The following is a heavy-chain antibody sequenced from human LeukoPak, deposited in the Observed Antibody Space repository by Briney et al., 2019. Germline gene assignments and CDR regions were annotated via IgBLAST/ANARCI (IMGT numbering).Heavy chain of an antibody. CDR2: ISGSGGST. CDR1: GFTFSSYG. D-gene: IGHD3-3*01. CDR3: AKGNYDFWSGYTNWFDP. Sequence: GGTLRLSCAASGFTFSSYGMSWVRQAPGKGLEWVSAISGSGGSTYYADSVKGRFTISRDNSKNTLCLQMNSLRAEDTAVYYCAKGNYDFWSGYTNWFDPWGQGTLVTVSS. V-gene: IGHV3-23*01. J-gene: IGHJ5*02.